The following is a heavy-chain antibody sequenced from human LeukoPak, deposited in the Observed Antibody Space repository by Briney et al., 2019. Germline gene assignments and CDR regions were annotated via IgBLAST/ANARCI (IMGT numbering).Heavy chain of an antibody. CDR1: GFIFSNYG. CDR3: ARYNIDGYNDY. Sequence: GGSLRLSCAVSGFIFSNYGMLWVRQAPGKGLEWVALISYDGSNPYYADSVQGRFTISRDNSKNTLYLQMNSLRVEDTAVYFCARYNIDGYNDYWGQGTLVTVSS. CDR2: ISYDGSNP. V-gene: IGHV3-30*03. D-gene: IGHD5-24*01. J-gene: IGHJ4*02.